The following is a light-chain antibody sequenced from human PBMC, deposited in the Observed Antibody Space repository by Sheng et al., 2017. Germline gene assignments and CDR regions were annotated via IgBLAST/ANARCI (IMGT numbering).Light chain of an antibody. V-gene: IGLV1-44*01. J-gene: IGLJ1*01. CDR1: NSNIGNDN. Sequence: QSVLTQPPSASGTPGQRVTISCSGSNSNIGNDNVYWYQQLPGTAPKLLIYNDNQRPSGVPDRFSASKAGTSASLAVSGLQSEDGADYYCAAWDDRLNAYVFGTGTRVTVL. CDR3: AAWDDRLNAYV. CDR2: NDN.